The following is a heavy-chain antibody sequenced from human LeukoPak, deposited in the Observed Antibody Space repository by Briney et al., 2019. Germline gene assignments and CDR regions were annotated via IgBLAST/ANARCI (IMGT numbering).Heavy chain of an antibody. CDR1: GFIFSTYG. V-gene: IGHV3-30*02. D-gene: IGHD2-15*01. J-gene: IGHJ4*02. CDR3: AKDRGRYCSGGSCYTTHYFDY. CDR2: IRYDGSNK. Sequence: GGSLRLSCAASGFIFSTYGMHWVRQAPGKGLEWVAFIRYDGSNKYYADSVKGRFTISRDNSKNTLYLQMNSLRAEDTAVYYCAKDRGRYCSGGSCYTTHYFDYWGQGTLVTVSS.